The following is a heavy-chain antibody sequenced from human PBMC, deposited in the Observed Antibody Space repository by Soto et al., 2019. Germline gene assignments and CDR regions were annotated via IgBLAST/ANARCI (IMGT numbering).Heavy chain of an antibody. CDR1: GFTFSTYA. D-gene: IGHD1-1*01. V-gene: IGHV3-23*01. CDR2: VSGGGGSM. Sequence: LRLSCAASGFTFSTYAMSWVRQAPGKGLEWVATVSGGGGSMYYADSVKGLFAIYRDNSKNTVHLQLSSLKAEDTAVYYCVRLGWLHSSTVPGDSGQGTPVIVSS. J-gene: IGHJ4*02. CDR3: VRLGWLHSSTVPGD.